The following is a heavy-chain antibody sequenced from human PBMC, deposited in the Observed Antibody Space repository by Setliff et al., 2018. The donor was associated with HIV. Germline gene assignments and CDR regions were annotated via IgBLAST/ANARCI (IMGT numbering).Heavy chain of an antibody. Sequence: GSLRLSCEASGFRVTDTYMAWVRQAPGKGLEWVTLIYKAGKTYYADFVKGRFTIAREDTKNTVSLQMTNLEPGDTAMYYCAKGGYGGAYYVAGYWGQGTKVTVSS. CDR2: IYKAGKT. CDR3: AKGGYGGAYYVAGY. J-gene: IGHJ4*02. D-gene: IGHD5-18*01. CDR1: GFRVTDTY. V-gene: IGHV3-53*01.